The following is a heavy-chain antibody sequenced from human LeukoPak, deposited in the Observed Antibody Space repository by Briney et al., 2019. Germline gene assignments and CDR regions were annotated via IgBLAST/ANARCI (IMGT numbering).Heavy chain of an antibody. J-gene: IGHJ3*02. Sequence: SETLSLTCAVYGGSFSGYHWSWIRQPPGKGLEWIGEINHSGSTNYNPSLKSRVTISVDTSKNQFSLKLSSVTAADTAVYYCARHFFDIVVVPAAFDIWGQGTMVTVSS. CDR2: INHSGST. CDR3: ARHFFDIVVVPAAFDI. CDR1: GGSFSGYH. V-gene: IGHV4-34*01. D-gene: IGHD2-2*01.